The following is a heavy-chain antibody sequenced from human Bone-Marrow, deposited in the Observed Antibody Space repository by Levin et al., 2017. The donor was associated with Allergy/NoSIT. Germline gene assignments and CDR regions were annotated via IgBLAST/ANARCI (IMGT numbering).Heavy chain of an antibody. CDR1: GFTFSSYG. D-gene: IGHD3-3*02. CDR2: ISYDGSNK. V-gene: IGHV3-30*18. Sequence: GGSLRLSCAASGFTFSSYGMHWVRQAPGKGLEWVAVISYDGSNKYYADSVKGRFTISRDNSKNTLYLQMNSLRAEDTAVYYCAKSYHFWSGYRRNGMDVWGQGTTVTVSS. J-gene: IGHJ6*02. CDR3: AKSYHFWSGYRRNGMDV.